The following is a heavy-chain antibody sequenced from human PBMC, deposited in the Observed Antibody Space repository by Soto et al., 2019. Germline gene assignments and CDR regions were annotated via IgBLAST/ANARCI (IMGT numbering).Heavy chain of an antibody. J-gene: IGHJ3*02. CDR3: ARRAKTATTNWGAFDI. D-gene: IGHD1-7*01. Sequence: STCVMNWVRPAPGKGLEWVSTISYSADKTFYADSVKGRFTISRDNSRDTLFLQMNSLRADDAALYYCARRAKTATTNWGAFDIWGQGTMVTVSS. CDR2: ISYSADKT. CDR1: STCV. V-gene: IGHV3-23*01.